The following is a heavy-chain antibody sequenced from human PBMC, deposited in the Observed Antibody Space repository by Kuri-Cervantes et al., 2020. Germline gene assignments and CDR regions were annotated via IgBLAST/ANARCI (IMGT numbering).Heavy chain of an antibody. CDR2: INPNSGGT. CDR3: ARDASSSWSIYYYYYMDV. V-gene: IGHV1-2*04. Sequence: ASVKVSCKASGYTFTGYYMHWVRQAPGQGLEWMGWINPNSGGTNYAQKFQGWVTMTRDTSISTAYMDLSRLRSDDTAVYYCARDASSSWSIYYYYYMDVWGKGTTVTVSS. J-gene: IGHJ6*03. D-gene: IGHD6-13*01. CDR1: GYTFTGYY.